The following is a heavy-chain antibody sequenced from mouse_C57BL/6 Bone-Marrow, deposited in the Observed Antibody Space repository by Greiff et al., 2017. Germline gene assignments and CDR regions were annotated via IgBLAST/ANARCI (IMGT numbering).Heavy chain of an antibody. V-gene: IGHV1-69*01. CDR2: IDPSDSYT. J-gene: IGHJ2*01. Sequence: QVQLQQPGAELVMPGASVKLSCKASGYTFTSYWMHWVKQRPGQGLEWIGEIDPSDSYTNYNQKFKGKSTLTVDKSSSTTYMQLSSLTSEDSAVYYCARLYFDYWGQGTTLTVSS. CDR3: ARLYFDY. CDR1: GYTFTSYW.